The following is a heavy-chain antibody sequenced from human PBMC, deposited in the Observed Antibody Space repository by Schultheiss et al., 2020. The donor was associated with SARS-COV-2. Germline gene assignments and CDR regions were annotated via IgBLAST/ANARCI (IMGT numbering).Heavy chain of an antibody. CDR3: ARHRDGYKLGYYYYGMDV. Sequence: SETLSLTCSIIDGSFSGLYWNWIRQSPGRGLEWIGEINHSGSTNYNPSLKSRVTISVDTSKNQFSLKLSSVTAADTAVYYCARHRDGYKLGYYYYGMDVWGQGTTVTVAS. CDR1: DGSFSGLY. CDR2: INHSGST. J-gene: IGHJ6*02. V-gene: IGHV4-34*01. D-gene: IGHD5-24*01.